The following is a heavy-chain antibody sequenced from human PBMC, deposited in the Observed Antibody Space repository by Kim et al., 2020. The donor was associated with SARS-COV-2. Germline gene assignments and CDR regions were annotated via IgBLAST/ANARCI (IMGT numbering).Heavy chain of an antibody. CDR3: ARDRVVVPAARPYYYYYYGMDV. D-gene: IGHD2-2*01. V-gene: IGHV1-69*13. Sequence: SVKVSCKASGGTFSSYAISWVRQAPGQGLEWMGGIIPIFGTANYAQKFQGRVTITADESTSTAYMELSSLRSEDTAVYYCARDRVVVPAARPYYYYYYGMDVWGQGTTVTVSS. CDR1: GGTFSSYA. CDR2: IIPIFGTA. J-gene: IGHJ6*02.